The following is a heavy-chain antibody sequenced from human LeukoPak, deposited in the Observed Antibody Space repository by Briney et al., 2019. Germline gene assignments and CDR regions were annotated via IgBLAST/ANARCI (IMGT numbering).Heavy chain of an antibody. Sequence: SETLSLTCTVSGGSISSYHWSWIRQPAGKGLEWIGRIYSSGSTSYNPSLKSRVTMSVDTSKNQFSLELSSVTAADTAVYYCARERVPAANNWFDPWGQGTLVTVSS. D-gene: IGHD2-2*01. CDR1: GGSISSYH. CDR2: IYSSGST. J-gene: IGHJ5*02. CDR3: ARERVPAANNWFDP. V-gene: IGHV4-4*07.